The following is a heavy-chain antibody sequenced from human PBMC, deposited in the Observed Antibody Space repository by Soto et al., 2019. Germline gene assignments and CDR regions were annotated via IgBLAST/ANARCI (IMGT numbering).Heavy chain of an antibody. V-gene: IGHV2-5*01. D-gene: IGHD1-1*01. Sequence: SGPTLVNPTQTLTLTCTFSGFSLSTSGVGVGWIRQPPGKALEWLALIYWNDDKRYSPSLKSRLTITKDTSKNQVVLTMTNMDPVDTATYYCAHRPYSFLPYNRYYYFDYWGQGTLVTVYS. CDR2: IYWNDDK. CDR1: GFSLSTSGVG. J-gene: IGHJ4*02. CDR3: AHRPYSFLPYNRYYYFDY.